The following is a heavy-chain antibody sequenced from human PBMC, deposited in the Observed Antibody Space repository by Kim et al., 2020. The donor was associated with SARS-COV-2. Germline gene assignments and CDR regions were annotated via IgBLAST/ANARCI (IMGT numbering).Heavy chain of an antibody. Sequence: GGSLRLSCAASGFTFSSYGMHWVRQAPGKGLEWVAVISYDGSNKYYADSVKGRFTISRDNSKNTLYLQMNSLRAEDTAVYYCASDSSGWGYFDYWGQGTLVTVSS. V-gene: IGHV3-30*03. CDR2: ISYDGSNK. CDR3: ASDSSGWGYFDY. D-gene: IGHD6-19*01. CDR1: GFTFSSYG. J-gene: IGHJ4*02.